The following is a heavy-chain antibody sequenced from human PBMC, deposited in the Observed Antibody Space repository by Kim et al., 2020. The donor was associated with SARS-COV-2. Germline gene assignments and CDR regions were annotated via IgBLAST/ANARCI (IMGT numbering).Heavy chain of an antibody. CDR1: GFTVSSNY. CDR3: ARVAQGAFDI. Sequence: GGSLRLSCAASGFTVSSNYMSWVRQAPGKGLEWVSVIYSGGSTYYADSVKGRFTISRDNSKNTLYLQMNSLRAEDTAVYYCARVAQGAFDIWGQGTMLTVSS. J-gene: IGHJ3*02. V-gene: IGHV3-53*01. CDR2: IYSGGST.